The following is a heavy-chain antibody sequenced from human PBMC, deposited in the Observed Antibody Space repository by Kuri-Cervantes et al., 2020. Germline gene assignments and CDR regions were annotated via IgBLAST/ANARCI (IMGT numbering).Heavy chain of an antibody. J-gene: IGHJ4*02. CDR3: ARGLVVVTAKDYFDY. CDR2: ISYDGSNK. CDR1: GFTFSSYG. V-gene: IGHV3-30*03. Sequence: GESLKISCAASGFTFSSYGMHWVRQAPGKGLEWVAVISYDGSNKYYADSVKGRFTISRDNSKNTLYLQMNSLRAEDTAVYYCARGLVVVTAKDYFDYWGQGTLVTVSS. D-gene: IGHD2-21*02.